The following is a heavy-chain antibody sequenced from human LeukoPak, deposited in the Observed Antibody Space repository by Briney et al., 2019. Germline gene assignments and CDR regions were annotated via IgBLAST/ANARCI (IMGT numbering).Heavy chain of an antibody. Sequence: SETLSLTCVAYGGSFSGYSWSWIRQPPGKGLEWIGEINHSERTNYNPSLESRVTISGDTSKNQFSLKLSFVTAADTAVYYCARGAGYYDRTGYHHAFDIWGQGTMVTVSS. D-gene: IGHD3-22*01. CDR2: INHSERT. CDR3: ARGAGYYDRTGYHHAFDI. V-gene: IGHV4-34*01. J-gene: IGHJ3*02. CDR1: GGSFSGYS.